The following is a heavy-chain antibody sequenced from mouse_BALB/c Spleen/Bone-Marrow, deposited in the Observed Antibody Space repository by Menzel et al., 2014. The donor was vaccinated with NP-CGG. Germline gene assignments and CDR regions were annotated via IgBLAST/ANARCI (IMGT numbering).Heavy chain of an antibody. CDR3: ARFAGTPYTMDH. Sequence: ESGPDLVKPSQSLSLTCTVTGYSITSYYSWHWIRQFPGNKLEWMGYIHYSGTTVYNPSLKSRISITRDTSNNQFFLQLNSVTTEDTATYYCARFAGTPYTMDHWGQGTSVTVSS. D-gene: IGHD4-1*01. CDR1: GYSITSYYS. V-gene: IGHV3-1*02. J-gene: IGHJ4*01. CDR2: IHYSGTT.